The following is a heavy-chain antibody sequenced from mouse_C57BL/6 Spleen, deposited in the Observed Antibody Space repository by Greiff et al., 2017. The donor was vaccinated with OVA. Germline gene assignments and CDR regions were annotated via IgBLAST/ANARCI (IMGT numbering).Heavy chain of an antibody. CDR3: GIYSIYGGYAMDY. J-gene: IGHJ4*01. CDR1: GYTFTSYW. D-gene: IGHD2-5*01. CDR2: INPSNGGT. V-gene: IGHV1-53*01. Sequence: VQLQQPGPELVKPGASVKLSCKASGYTFTSYWMHWVKQRPGQGLEWIGNINPSNGGTNYNEKFKSKATLTVDKSSSTAYMQLSSLTSEDSAVYYCGIYSIYGGYAMDYWGQGTSVTVSS.